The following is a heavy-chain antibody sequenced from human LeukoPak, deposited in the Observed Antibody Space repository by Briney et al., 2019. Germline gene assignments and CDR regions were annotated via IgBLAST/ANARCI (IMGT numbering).Heavy chain of an antibody. CDR3: ARLGKEVTYRAYYLDY. CDR2: IHYSGHT. CDR1: GGSISTDY. V-gene: IGHV4-59*08. Sequence: SETLSLTCTVSGGSISTDYWSWIRQPPGKGLEYIAFIHYSGHTNYSPSLKSRVTISIDTSKNQLSLKLSSVTAADTAVYYCARLGKEVTYRAYYLDYWGQGTLVTVSS. D-gene: IGHD1-26*01. J-gene: IGHJ4*02.